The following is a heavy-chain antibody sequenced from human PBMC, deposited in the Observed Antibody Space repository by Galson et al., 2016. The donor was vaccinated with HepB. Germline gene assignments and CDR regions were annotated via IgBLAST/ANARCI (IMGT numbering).Heavy chain of an antibody. CDR3: ASGDRGSHWRYYFDH. V-gene: IGHV3-23*01. CDR2: VIYNGYNT. Sequence: SLRLSCAASGFTFRSYAMSWVRQAPGKGLEWVSTVIYNGYNTYYADSVKGRFTISRDNSKDTLFLQMDSLRAEDTAVYYCASGDRGSHWRYYFDHWGQGTLVTVSS. J-gene: IGHJ4*02. CDR1: GFTFRSYA. D-gene: IGHD3-16*01.